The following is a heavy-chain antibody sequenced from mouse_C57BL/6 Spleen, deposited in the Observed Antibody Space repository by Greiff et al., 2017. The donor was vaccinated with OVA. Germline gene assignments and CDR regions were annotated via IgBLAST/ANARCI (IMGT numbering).Heavy chain of an antibody. J-gene: IGHJ1*03. Sequence: QVQLQQPGAELVKPGASVKLSCKASGYTFTSYWMQWVKQRPGQGLEWIGEIDPSDSYTNYNQKFKGKATLTVDTSSSTAYMQLSSLTSEDSAVYYCARNDGSSYGYFDVWGTGTTVTVSS. D-gene: IGHD1-1*01. CDR3: ARNDGSSYGYFDV. CDR2: IDPSDSYT. CDR1: GYTFTSYW. V-gene: IGHV1-50*01.